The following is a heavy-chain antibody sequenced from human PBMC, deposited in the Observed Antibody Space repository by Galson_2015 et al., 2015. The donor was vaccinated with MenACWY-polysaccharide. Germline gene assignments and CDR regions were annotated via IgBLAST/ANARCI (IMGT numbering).Heavy chain of an antibody. CDR2: IRSKANSYAT. D-gene: IGHD2-2*01. CDR1: GFTFSGSA. Sequence: SLRLSCAASGFTFSGSAMHWVRQASGKGLEWVGRIRSKANSYATAYAASVKGRFTISRDDSKNTAYLQMNSLKTEDTAVYYCTRLVLGYCSSTSCYPQYSWFDPWGQGTLVTVSS. J-gene: IGHJ5*02. V-gene: IGHV3-73*01. CDR3: TRLVLGYCSSTSCYPQYSWFDP.